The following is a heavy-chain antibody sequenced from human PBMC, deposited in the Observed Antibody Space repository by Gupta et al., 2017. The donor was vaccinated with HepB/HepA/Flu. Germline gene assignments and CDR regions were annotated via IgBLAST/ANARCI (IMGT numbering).Heavy chain of an antibody. Sequence: SVSSNSAAWNWSRQSPSRGLEWLGRTYYRSKWYNDYAVSVKSRITINPDTSKNQFSLQLNSVTPEDTAVYYCARVSYDDSSGDYFDYWGQGTLVAVSS. CDR1: SVSSNSAA. CDR2: TYYRSKWYN. CDR3: ARVSYDDSSGDYFDY. V-gene: IGHV6-1*01. D-gene: IGHD3-22*01. J-gene: IGHJ4*02.